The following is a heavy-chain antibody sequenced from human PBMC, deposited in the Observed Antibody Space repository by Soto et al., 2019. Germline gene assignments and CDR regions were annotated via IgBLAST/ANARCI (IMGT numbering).Heavy chain of an antibody. CDR2: ISAYNGNT. D-gene: IGHD2-2*01. V-gene: IGHV1-18*01. CDR1: GYTFTSYG. CDR3: ARLGTYCISTSCGNWFDP. J-gene: IGHJ5*02. Sequence: QVQLVQSGAEVKKPGASVKVSCKASGYTFTSYGISWVRQAPGQGLEWMGWISAYNGNTNYAQKIQGRVTMTTDTSSSTAYMELRSLRSDDTAVYYCARLGTYCISTSCGNWFDPWGQGTLVTVSS.